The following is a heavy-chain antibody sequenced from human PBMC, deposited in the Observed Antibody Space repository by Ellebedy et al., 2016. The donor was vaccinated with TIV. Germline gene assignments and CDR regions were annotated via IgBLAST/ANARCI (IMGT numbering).Heavy chain of an antibody. CDR3: ARVEIEYYYMDV. CDR2: ISSSGSTI. CDR1: GFTFSDYY. V-gene: IGHV3-11*01. Sequence: GESLKISXAASGFTFSDYYMSWIRQAPGKGLEWVSYISSSGSTIYYADSVKGRFTISRDNAKNSLYLQMNSLRAEDTAVYYCARVEIEYYYMDVWGKGTTVTVSS. J-gene: IGHJ6*03.